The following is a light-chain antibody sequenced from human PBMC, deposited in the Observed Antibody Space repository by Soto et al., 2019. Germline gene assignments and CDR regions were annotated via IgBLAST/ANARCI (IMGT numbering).Light chain of an antibody. Sequence: DIPMTQSPSTLSASVGDRVTITCRASQSISSWLAWYQQKPGKAPKLLIYDASSLESGVPSRFSGSGSGTEFTLTISSLQPDDFATYYCQQYNSYVTFGPGTKVEIK. CDR2: DAS. CDR3: QQYNSYVT. CDR1: QSISSW. V-gene: IGKV1-5*01. J-gene: IGKJ1*01.